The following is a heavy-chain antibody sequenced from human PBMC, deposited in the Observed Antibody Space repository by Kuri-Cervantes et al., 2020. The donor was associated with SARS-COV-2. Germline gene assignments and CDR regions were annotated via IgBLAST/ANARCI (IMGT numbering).Heavy chain of an antibody. V-gene: IGHV3-49*03. CDR3: TREGIVVVPAAIGAFDI. J-gene: IGHJ3*02. Sequence: GGSLRLSCTASGFTFGDYAMSWLRQAPGKGLEWVGFIRSKAYGGTTEYAASVKGRFTISRDDSKSIAYLQMNSLKTEDTAVYYCTREGIVVVPAAIGAFDIWGQGTMVTVSS. D-gene: IGHD2-2*01. CDR2: IRSKAYGGTT. CDR1: GFTFGDYA.